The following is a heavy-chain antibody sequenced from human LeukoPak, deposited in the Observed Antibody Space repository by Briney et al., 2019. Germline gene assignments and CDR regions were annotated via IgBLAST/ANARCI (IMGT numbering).Heavy chain of an antibody. CDR3: ARDFYYDFWSGPEGSDY. D-gene: IGHD3-3*01. CDR2: IKQDGSEK. J-gene: IGHJ4*02. CDR1: GFTFSSYW. V-gene: IGHV3-7*01. Sequence: GGSLRLSCAASGFTFSSYWMSWVRQAPGKGLEWVANIKQDGSEKYYVDSVKGRFTISRDNAKNSLYLQMNSLRAEDTAVYYCARDFYYDFWSGPEGSDYWGQGTLVTVSS.